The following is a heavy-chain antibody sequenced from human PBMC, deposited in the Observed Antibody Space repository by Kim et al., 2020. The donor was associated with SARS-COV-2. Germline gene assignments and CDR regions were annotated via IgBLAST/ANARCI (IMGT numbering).Heavy chain of an antibody. D-gene: IGHD4-17*01. J-gene: IGHJ4*02. CDR3: ARDTYGDYLTDY. V-gene: IGHV1-18*01. Sequence: ASVKVSCKASGYTFTTYGISWVRQAPGQGLEWMGWISAYNGNTNYAQKLQGRVTMTTDTSTSTAYMELRSLRSDDTAVYYCARDTYGDYLTDYWGQGTLVTVSS. CDR2: ISAYNGNT. CDR1: GYTFTTYG.